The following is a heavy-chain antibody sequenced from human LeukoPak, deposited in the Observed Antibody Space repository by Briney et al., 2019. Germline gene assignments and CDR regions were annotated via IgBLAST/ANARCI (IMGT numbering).Heavy chain of an antibody. CDR2: VSLSGLT. CDR1: GGSITSTNW. D-gene: IGHD2-8*01. V-gene: IGHV4-4*02. J-gene: IGHJ4*02. Sequence: SGTLSLTCGVSGGSITSTNWWSWVRQPPGQGLEWIGEVSLSGLTNYNPSLSSRVIMALDTSKNHLSLHLTSVTAADTAVYYCSRENGAFSPFGYWGQGYLVTVLS. CDR3: SRENGAFSPFGY.